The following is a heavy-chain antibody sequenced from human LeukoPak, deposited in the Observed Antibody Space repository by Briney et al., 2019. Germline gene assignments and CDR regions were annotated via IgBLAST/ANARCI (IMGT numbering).Heavy chain of an antibody. CDR1: GFTFGSYG. D-gene: IGHD3-22*01. V-gene: IGHV3-23*01. CDR3: AIMHGYYDGSGYWVQ. J-gene: IGHJ1*01. Sequence: PGGSLRLSCAASGFTFGSYGMSWVRQAPGKGLEWVSFITPNADRTSYADSVEGRFTISRDNPRNTLYMQMNSLRDEHTALYYCAIMHGYYDGSGYWVQWGQGTLVTVSS. CDR2: ITPNADRT.